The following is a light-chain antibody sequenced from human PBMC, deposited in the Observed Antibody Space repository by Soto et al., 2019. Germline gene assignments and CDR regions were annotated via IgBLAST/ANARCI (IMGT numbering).Light chain of an antibody. Sequence: EIVLTQSPGTLSLSPGERATLSCRASQSVSSSYLAWYQQKPGQAPRLLIYDASSRATGIPDRFSGSGSGTDFTLSISRLEPEDFAVYYCQQYGCSPRTFGQGTKVDIK. V-gene: IGKV3-20*01. CDR2: DAS. CDR3: QQYGCSPRT. CDR1: QSVSSSY. J-gene: IGKJ1*01.